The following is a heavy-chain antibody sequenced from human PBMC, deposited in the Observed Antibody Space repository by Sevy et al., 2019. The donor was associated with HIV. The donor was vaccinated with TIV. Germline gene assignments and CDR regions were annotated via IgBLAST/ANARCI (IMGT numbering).Heavy chain of an antibody. CDR2: IYYSGST. CDR3: ARARPGAVAIDY. Sequence: SETLSLTCTVSGGSISSYYWSWIRQPPGKGLEWIGYIYYSGSTNYNPSLKSRVTISVDTSKNQFSLKLSSVTAADTAVYYCARARPGAVAIDYWGQGTLVTVSS. CDR1: GGSISSYY. V-gene: IGHV4-59*01. J-gene: IGHJ4*02. D-gene: IGHD6-19*01.